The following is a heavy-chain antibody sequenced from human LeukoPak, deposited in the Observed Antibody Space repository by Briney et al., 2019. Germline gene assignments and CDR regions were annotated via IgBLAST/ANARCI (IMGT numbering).Heavy chain of an antibody. Sequence: GSLRLSCRASGFTFSTYWMHWVRQAPGKGLEWIGEIYHGGTTNYNPSLKNRVTISIDKSKNHFSLNLSSVSAADTAVYYCATTTVTPNGDAFDIWGQGTLVTVSS. CDR1: GFTFSTYW. CDR3: ATTTVTPNGDAFDI. D-gene: IGHD4-17*01. J-gene: IGHJ3*02. V-gene: IGHV4-4*02. CDR2: IYHGGTT.